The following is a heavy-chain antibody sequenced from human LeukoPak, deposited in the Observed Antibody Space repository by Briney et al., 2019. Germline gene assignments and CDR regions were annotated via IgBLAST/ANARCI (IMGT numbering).Heavy chain of an antibody. CDR2: IYYSGST. D-gene: IGHD6-13*01. Sequence: SQTLSLTCTVSGGSISSGGYYWSWIRQHPGKGLEWIGYIYYSGSTNYNPSLKSRVTISVDTSKNQFSLKLSSVTAADTAVYYCARQYSSSWYIDYWGQGTLVTVSS. CDR3: ARQYSSSWYIDY. CDR1: GGSISSGGYY. V-gene: IGHV4-31*03. J-gene: IGHJ4*02.